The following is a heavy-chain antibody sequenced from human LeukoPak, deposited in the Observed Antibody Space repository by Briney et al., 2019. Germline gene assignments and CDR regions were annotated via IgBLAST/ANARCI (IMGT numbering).Heavy chain of an antibody. CDR1: GFTFNNYG. V-gene: IGHV3-30*02. D-gene: IGHD3-10*01. J-gene: IGHJ5*02. CDR3: AKGADDYYGSGSHPSFDP. CDR2: IRYDGSNK. Sequence: GGSLRLSCAASGFTFNNYGMHWVRQAPGKGLEWVAFIRYDGSNKYYADSVKGRFTISRDNSKNTLYLQMNSLRAEDTAVYYCAKGADDYYGSGSHPSFDPWGQGTLVTVSS.